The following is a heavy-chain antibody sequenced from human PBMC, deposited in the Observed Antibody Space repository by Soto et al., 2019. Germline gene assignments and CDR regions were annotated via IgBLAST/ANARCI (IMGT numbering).Heavy chain of an antibody. CDR3: ARTIFGVAPMMDNWFDP. Sequence: ASVKVSCKASGYTFTSYYMHWVRQAPGQGLEWMGIINPSGGSTSYAQKFQGRVTMTRDTSTSTVYMELSSLRSEDTAVYYCARTIFGVAPMMDNWFDPGGQGTTVTVS. CDR1: GYTFTSYY. V-gene: IGHV1-46*01. D-gene: IGHD3-3*01. J-gene: IGHJ5*01. CDR2: INPSGGST.